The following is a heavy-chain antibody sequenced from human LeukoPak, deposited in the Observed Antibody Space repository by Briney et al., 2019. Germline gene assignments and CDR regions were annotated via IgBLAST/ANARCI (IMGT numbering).Heavy chain of an antibody. D-gene: IGHD6-19*01. Sequence: PSETLSLTCTVSGGSISSYYWSWIRQPPGRGLEWIGYIYYSGSTSYYPSLKSRVTISVDTSKNQSSLKLSSVTAADTAVYYCAREGSGWDPFDYWGQGTLVTVSS. J-gene: IGHJ4*02. CDR1: GGSISSYY. CDR3: AREGSGWDPFDY. V-gene: IGHV4-59*01. CDR2: IYYSGST.